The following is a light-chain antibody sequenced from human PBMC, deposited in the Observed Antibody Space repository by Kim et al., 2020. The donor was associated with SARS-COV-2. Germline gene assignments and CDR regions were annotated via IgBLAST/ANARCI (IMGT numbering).Light chain of an antibody. J-gene: IGLJ1*01. CDR2: DVT. Sequence: LTQPRSVSGSPGQSVTISCTGTGDDVGGYDYVSWYQHHPGKAPQLIIYDVTKRPSGVPDRFTASKSGNRASLTISGLQAEDEADYYCCSYAGTYSYVFGIGTKVTVL. V-gene: IGLV2-11*01. CDR3: CSYAGTYSYV. CDR1: GDDVGGYDY.